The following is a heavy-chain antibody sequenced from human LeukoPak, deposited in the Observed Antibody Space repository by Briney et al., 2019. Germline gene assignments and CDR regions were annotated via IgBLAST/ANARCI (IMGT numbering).Heavy chain of an antibody. V-gene: IGHV4-34*01. CDR2: INHSASA. J-gene: IGHJ3*02. CDR3: AIESSLPWTYGGNSAVAFDI. D-gene: IGHD4-23*01. CDR1: GGSFSGYY. Sequence: SETLSLTCAVYGGSFSGYYWNWIRQVPGKGLEWIGEINHSASARYSPSLKSRVTMSVDTSKNQFSLKLTSVTAADTAIYYCAIESSLPWTYGGNSAVAFDIWGQGTMVTVSS.